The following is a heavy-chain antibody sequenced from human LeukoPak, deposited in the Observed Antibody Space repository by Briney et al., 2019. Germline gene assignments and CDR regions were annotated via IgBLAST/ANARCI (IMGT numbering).Heavy chain of an antibody. Sequence: PSETLSLTCAVSGYSVVSAYYWGWIRQFPDKRLEWIGTHYHAGNPYCTPSLRSRVTISLDTSENTFSLRMSFVTAADTAVYYCAGHFDFDTSGYFDYWGQGTLVTVSS. CDR1: GYSVVSAYY. D-gene: IGHD3-22*01. V-gene: IGHV4-38-2*01. CDR2: HYHAGNP. CDR3: AGHFDFDTSGYFDY. J-gene: IGHJ4*02.